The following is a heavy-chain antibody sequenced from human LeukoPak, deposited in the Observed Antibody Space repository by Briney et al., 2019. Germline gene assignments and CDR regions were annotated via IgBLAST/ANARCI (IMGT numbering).Heavy chain of an antibody. Sequence: ASVKVSCKASGGTFSSYAISWVRQAPGQGLEWMGGIIPIFGTANYAQKFQGRVTITADESTSTAYMELSSLRSEDTAVYYCARAARITMIEVLDYWGQGILVTVSS. J-gene: IGHJ4*02. CDR2: IIPIFGTA. CDR3: ARAARITMIEVLDY. D-gene: IGHD3-22*01. V-gene: IGHV1-69*13. CDR1: GGTFSSYA.